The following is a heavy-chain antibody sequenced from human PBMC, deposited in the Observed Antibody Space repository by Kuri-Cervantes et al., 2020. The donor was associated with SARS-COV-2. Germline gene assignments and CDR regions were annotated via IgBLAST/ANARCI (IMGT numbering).Heavy chain of an antibody. J-gene: IGHJ2*01. Sequence: SETPSLTCTVSGGSISSGGFYWSWIRQHPGKGLEWIAYIYYSGGTYYNPSLKSRVTISVDTSKNQFSLKLSSVTAADTAVYYCARRPGQIYWYFDLWGRGTLVTVSS. D-gene: IGHD2-2*01. V-gene: IGHV4-31*03. CDR1: GGSISSGGFY. CDR3: ARRPGQIYWYFDL. CDR2: IYYSGGT.